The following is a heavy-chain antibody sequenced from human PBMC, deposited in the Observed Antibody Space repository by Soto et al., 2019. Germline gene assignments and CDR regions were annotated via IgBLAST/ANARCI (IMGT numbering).Heavy chain of an antibody. J-gene: IGHJ6*02. CDR2: ITGTGGDT. V-gene: IGHV3-23*01. CDR3: ARIRGYWYGLDV. CDR1: GFPLSTYG. Sequence: EVQLLESGGGVVQPGGSLRLSCAASGFPLSTYGMSWVRQAPGKGLEWVSSITGTGGDTYYADYVKGRFTSSRDNSNNMIYLQMNSLRVEDTAVYYCARIRGYWYGLDVWGQGTTITVSS.